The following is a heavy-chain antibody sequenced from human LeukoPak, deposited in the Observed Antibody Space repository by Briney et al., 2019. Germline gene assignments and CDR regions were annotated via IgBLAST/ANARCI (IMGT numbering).Heavy chain of an antibody. D-gene: IGHD4/OR15-4a*01. CDR2: ISPYNGNT. CDR1: NYNFNSYG. Sequence: ASVKVSCKASNYNFNSYGISWVRQAPGQGLEWMGWISPYNGNTNYAQKVHDRFTMTADTSTNTVYMELRSLRSDDTAMYYCARKDYLMGFADYWGQGTLVTVSS. CDR3: ARKDYLMGFADY. V-gene: IGHV1-18*01. J-gene: IGHJ4*02.